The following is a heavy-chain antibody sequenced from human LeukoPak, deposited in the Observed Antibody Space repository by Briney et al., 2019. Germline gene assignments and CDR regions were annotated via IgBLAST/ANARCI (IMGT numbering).Heavy chain of an antibody. V-gene: IGHV1-8*01. J-gene: IGHJ3*02. CDR3: ATQVGATGRAFDI. CDR2: MNPNSGNT. D-gene: IGHD1-26*01. Sequence: ASVKVSCKASGYTFTSYDINWVPQATGQGLEWMGWMNPNSGNTGYAQKFQGRVTMTRNTSISTAYMELSSLRSEDTAVYYCATQVGATGRAFDICGKGTMVTVSS. CDR1: GYTFTSYD.